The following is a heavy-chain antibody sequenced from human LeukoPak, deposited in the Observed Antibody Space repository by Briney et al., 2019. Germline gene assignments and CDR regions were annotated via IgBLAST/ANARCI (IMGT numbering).Heavy chain of an antibody. CDR3: AKDGIFGVVLDYFDY. D-gene: IGHD3-3*02. V-gene: IGHV3-30*02. CDR1: GFSLSPYA. J-gene: IGHJ4*02. Sequence: PGGSLRLSCAAFGFSLSPYAMHWVRQAPGKGLEWVAVSWSHTNNNNYVDSVKGRFTISRDNSKNTLYLQMNSLRAEDTAVYYCAKDGIFGVVLDYFDYWGQGTLVTVSS. CDR2: SWSHTNNN.